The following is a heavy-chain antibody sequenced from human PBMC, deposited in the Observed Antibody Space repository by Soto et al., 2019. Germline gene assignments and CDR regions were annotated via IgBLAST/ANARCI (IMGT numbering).Heavy chain of an antibody. D-gene: IGHD3-16*01. V-gene: IGHV4-39*01. CDR3: ARPVWGYGGWFAP. Sequence: QLQLQESGPGLVKPSETLSLTCTVAGGSISSSSYYWGWIRQPPGKGLEWIGSIYYSGSTYYNPSLKSRVTISEDTSKNQFSLKLGSVTAADTAVYYCARPVWGYGGWFAPWGQGSLVTVSS. CDR2: IYYSGST. J-gene: IGHJ5*02. CDR1: GGSISSSSYY.